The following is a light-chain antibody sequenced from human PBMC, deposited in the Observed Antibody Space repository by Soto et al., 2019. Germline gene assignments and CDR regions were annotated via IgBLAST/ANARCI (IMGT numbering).Light chain of an antibody. CDR2: DAS. V-gene: IGKV1-5*01. CDR3: QQYNDYSTWT. Sequence: DIQMTQSPSTLSASIGDRVTITCRASQSISRWVAWYQQKPGEAPKVLIWDASSLQRGVPSRFSGSGSGTEFTLTISSLQPDDFATYYCQQYNDYSTWTFGQGTKVAIK. CDR1: QSISRW. J-gene: IGKJ1*01.